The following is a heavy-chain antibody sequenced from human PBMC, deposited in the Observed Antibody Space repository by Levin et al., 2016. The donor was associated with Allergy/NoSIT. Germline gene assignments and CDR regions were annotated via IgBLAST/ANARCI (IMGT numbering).Heavy chain of an antibody. CDR1: GGSISSISYY. CDR3: ARHPPPDYGGNSDY. D-gene: IGHD4-23*01. J-gene: IGHJ4*02. CDR2: IYYTGST. V-gene: IGHV4-39*01. Sequence: GSLRLSCTVSGGSISSISYYWGWIRQPPGKGLEWIASIYYTGSTYYNPSLKSRVTISVDTSKNQFSLKVTSVTAADTAVYYCARHPPPDYGGNSDYWGQGTLVTVSS.